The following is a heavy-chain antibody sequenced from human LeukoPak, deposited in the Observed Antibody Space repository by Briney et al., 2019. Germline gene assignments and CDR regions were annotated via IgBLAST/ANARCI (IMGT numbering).Heavy chain of an antibody. CDR2: TSYDGSNK. Sequence: GGSLRLSCAASGFTFSSYAMRWVRQAPGKGLEWVAVTSYDGSNKYYADSVKGRFTISRDNSKNTLYLQMNSLRAEDTAVYYCARDRGYSGYDAFDYWGQGTLVTVSS. CDR1: GFTFSSYA. D-gene: IGHD5-12*01. J-gene: IGHJ4*02. CDR3: ARDRGYSGYDAFDY. V-gene: IGHV3-30*01.